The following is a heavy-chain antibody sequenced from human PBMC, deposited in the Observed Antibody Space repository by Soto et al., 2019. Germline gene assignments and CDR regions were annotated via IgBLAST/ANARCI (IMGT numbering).Heavy chain of an antibody. CDR3: AGWAVGIMIFGVPKDY. D-gene: IGHD3-3*01. Sequence: SETLSLTCVVYGGSFSGHFWSWIRQPPGKGLEWIGEINHSGSANYNPSLKSRVTISVDTSKNQFSLKLPSVTAADTAVYYCAGWAVGIMIFGVPKDYWSQGTQVTVSS. V-gene: IGHV4-34*01. CDR1: GGSFSGHF. J-gene: IGHJ4*02. CDR2: INHSGSA.